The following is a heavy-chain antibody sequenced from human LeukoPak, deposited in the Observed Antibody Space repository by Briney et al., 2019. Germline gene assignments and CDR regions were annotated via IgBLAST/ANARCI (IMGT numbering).Heavy chain of an antibody. CDR1: GGSISSYY. CDR2: IYYTGNT. J-gene: IGHJ6*02. D-gene: IGHD2-15*01. CDR3: ARHCSGDNCYFYGMDV. Sequence: SETLSLTCTVSGGSISSYYWSWIRQPPGKGLEWIGYIYYTGNTNYNPSLKSRVTISIDTSKNQISLKLSSVTAADTAVYYCARHCSGDNCYFYGMDVWGQGTTVTVS. V-gene: IGHV4-59*08.